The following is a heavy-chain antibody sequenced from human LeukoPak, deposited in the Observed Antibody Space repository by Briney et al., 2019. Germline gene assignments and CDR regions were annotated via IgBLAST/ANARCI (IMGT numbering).Heavy chain of an antibody. CDR1: GYTFTSYY. J-gene: IGHJ4*02. Sequence: ASVKVSCKASGYTFTSYYMHWVRQAPGQGLEWMGIINPSGGCTSYAQNFQGRVTMTRDTSTSTVYMELSSLKSEDTAVYYCARFHPSLPTAGDYWGQGTLVTVSS. D-gene: IGHD4-11*01. CDR2: INPSGGCT. V-gene: IGHV1-46*01. CDR3: ARFHPSLPTAGDY.